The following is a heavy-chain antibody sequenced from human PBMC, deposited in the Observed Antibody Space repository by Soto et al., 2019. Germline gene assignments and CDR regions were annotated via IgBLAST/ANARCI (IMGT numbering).Heavy chain of an antibody. V-gene: IGHV3-53*01. Sequence: GGSLRLSCAAFGLTVSGTKYVAWVRQAPGKGLEWVSALYDVYGSFYADSVKGRFTTSSDNSKSTVYLQMNDLRPDDTAVYYCASWHEREHAYDVWGQGTAVTVSS. CDR1: GLTVSGTKY. CDR2: LYDVYGS. J-gene: IGHJ3*01. CDR3: ASWHEREHAYDV. D-gene: IGHD1-1*01.